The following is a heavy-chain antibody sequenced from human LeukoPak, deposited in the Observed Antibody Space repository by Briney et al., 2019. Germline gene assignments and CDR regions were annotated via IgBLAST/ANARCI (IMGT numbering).Heavy chain of an antibody. CDR3: ARDQGAFDY. Sequence: ASVKVSCKTSGDSFSNYALSWVRQAPGQGLEWMGGIIPIFGAANYAERFLDRVTITADESTSTAYMGLSSLTSEDTAVYYCARDQGAFDYWGQGTLVTVSS. V-gene: IGHV1-69*13. CDR2: IIPIFGAA. CDR1: GDSFSNYA. D-gene: IGHD1-26*01. J-gene: IGHJ4*02.